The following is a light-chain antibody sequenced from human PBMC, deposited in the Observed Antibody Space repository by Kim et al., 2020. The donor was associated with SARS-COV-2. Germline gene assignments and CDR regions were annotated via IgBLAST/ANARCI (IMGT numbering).Light chain of an antibody. V-gene: IGLV4-69*01. CDR3: QTWGTGIQEV. CDR2: VNSNGSH. J-gene: IGLJ3*02. Sequence: SVKLTCTLSSGHSSCAIAWHQQQPEKGPRYLMKVNSNGSHSKGDGIPDRFSGSSSGAERYLTISSLQSEDEADYYSQTWGTGIQEVFGGGTQLTV. CDR1: SGHSSCA.